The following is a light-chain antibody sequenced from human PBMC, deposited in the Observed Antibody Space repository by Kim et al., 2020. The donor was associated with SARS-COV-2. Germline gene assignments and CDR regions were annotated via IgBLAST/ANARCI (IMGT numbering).Light chain of an antibody. J-gene: IGKJ4*01. V-gene: IGKV3-15*01. Sequence: PGNSAHLSCRASQNISINLAWYQQKPGQAPRLLIYGASTRATGVPARFSGSGSGTEFTLTVSSLQSEDFAVYYCQQYNKWPTFGGGTKLEI. CDR3: QQYNKWPT. CDR2: GAS. CDR1: QNISIN.